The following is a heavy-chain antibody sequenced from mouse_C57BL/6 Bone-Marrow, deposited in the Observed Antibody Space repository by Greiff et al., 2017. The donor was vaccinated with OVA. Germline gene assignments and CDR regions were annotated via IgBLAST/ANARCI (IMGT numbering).Heavy chain of an antibody. V-gene: IGHV1-7*01. CDR3: AKPRLDY. CDR1: GYTFTSYW. CDR2: INPSSGYT. J-gene: IGHJ2*01. Sequence: VQLQESVAELAKPGASVKLSCTASGYTFTSYWMHWVKQRPGQGLEWIGYINPSSGYTKYNQKFKDKAPLTADKSSSTAYMQLSSLTYEDSAVYYCAKPRLDYWGQGTTLTVSS.